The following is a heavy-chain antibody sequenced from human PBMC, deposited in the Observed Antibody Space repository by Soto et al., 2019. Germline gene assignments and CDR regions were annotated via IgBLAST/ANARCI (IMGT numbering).Heavy chain of an antibody. CDR3: AKVVFFLMIRRPPRSTLFPYTTLFDL. D-gene: IGHD4-17*01. V-gene: IGHV3-23*01. J-gene: IGHJ2*01. Sequence: EWVSAIRGSGGITYYADSVKGRFTISRDNSKNTLYLQINSLRAEETAVYYCAKVVFFLMIRRPPRSTLFPYTTLFDL. CDR2: IRGSGGIT.